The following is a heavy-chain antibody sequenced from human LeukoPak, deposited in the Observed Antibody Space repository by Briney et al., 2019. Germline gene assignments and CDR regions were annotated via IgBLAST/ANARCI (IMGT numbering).Heavy chain of an antibody. J-gene: IGHJ4*02. CDR2: ISGRGGST. Sequence: PGGSLRLSCAASGFTFSSYAMSWVRQAPGKGLEWASAISGRGGSTYYADSVKGRFTICRDNSKNTLYLQMNSLRAEDTAAYYCAKDPVAGDFAYWGQGTLVTVSS. V-gene: IGHV3-23*01. D-gene: IGHD6-19*01. CDR3: AKDPVAGDFAY. CDR1: GFTFSSYA.